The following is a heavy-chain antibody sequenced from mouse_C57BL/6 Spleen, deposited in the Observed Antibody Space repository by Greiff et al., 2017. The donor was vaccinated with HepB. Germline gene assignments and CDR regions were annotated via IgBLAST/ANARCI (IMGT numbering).Heavy chain of an antibody. D-gene: IGHD2-4*01. CDR2: FHPYNDDT. J-gene: IGHJ4*01. CDR3: ARRGIYYDYGFYAMDY. Sequence: VKLVESGAELVKPGASVKMSCKASGYTFTTYPIEWMKQNHGKSLEWIGNFHPYNDDTKYNEKFKGKATLTVEKSSSTVYLELSRLTSDDSAVYYCARRGIYYDYGFYAMDYWGQGTSVTVSS. CDR1: GYTFTTYP. V-gene: IGHV1-47*01.